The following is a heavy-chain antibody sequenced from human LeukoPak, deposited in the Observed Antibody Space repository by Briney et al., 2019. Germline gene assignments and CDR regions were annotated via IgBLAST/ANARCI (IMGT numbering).Heavy chain of an antibody. CDR3: ARDPTAPDGMDV. CDR1: GFTFSSYA. D-gene: IGHD4-17*01. V-gene: IGHV3-23*01. CDR2: ISGSGGST. J-gene: IGHJ6*02. Sequence: GGSLRLSCAASGFTFSSYAMSWVRQAPGKGLEWVSAISGSGGSTYYADSVKGRFTISRDNSKNTLYLQMNSLRAEDTAVYYCARDPTAPDGMDVWGQGTTVTVSS.